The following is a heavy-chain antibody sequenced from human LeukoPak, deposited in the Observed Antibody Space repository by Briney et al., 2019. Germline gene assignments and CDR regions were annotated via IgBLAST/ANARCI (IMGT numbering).Heavy chain of an antibody. CDR1: GFTFSSYS. V-gene: IGHV3-21*01. D-gene: IGHD6-6*01. CDR2: ISSSSSYI. J-gene: IGHJ5*02. CDR3: ARDLGGIAARHDWFDP. Sequence: TGGSLRLSCAASGFTFSSYSMNWVRQAPGKGLEWVSSISSSSSYIYYADSVKGRFTISRDNAKNSLYLQMNSLRAEDTAVYYCARDLGGIAARHDWFDPWGQGTLVTVSS.